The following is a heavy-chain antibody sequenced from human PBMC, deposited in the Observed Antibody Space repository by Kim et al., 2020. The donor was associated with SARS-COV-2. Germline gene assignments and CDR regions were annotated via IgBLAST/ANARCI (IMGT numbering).Heavy chain of an antibody. Sequence: SVKVSCKASGGTFSSYAISWVRQAPGQGLEWMGGIIPIFGTANYAQKFQGRVTITADESTSTAYMELSSLRSEDTAVYYCAREGHNTVTHAYIAFDIWGQGTMVTVSS. CDR2: IIPIFGTA. CDR1: GGTFSSYA. CDR3: AREGHNTVTHAYIAFDI. D-gene: IGHD4-17*01. J-gene: IGHJ3*02. V-gene: IGHV1-69*13.